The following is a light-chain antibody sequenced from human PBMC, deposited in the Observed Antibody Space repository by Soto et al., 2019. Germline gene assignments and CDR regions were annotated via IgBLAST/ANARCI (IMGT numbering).Light chain of an antibody. J-gene: IGKJ3*01. CDR1: QSISTY. V-gene: IGKV1-39*01. CDR3: QQSSTTPPT. CDR2: GAS. Sequence: DIQMTQSPSSLSASVGDRVTIACRASQSISTYLNWYQHRPGKAPKLLIYGASSLQRGVPSRFSGRGSGTDFTLTITSLQPEDSATYYCQQSSTTPPTFGHGTKVEIK.